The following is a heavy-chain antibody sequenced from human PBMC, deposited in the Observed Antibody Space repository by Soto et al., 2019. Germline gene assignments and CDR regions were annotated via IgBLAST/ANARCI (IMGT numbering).Heavy chain of an antibody. J-gene: IGHJ6*02. Sequence: QVQLVQSGAEVKKPGASVKVSCKATGYTFTSYGISWVRQAPGEGLEWMGWISAYNGNTNYAQKLQGRVTMTTDTSTSTAYMELRSLRSDDTAVYYCAVPFLWFGENYSRYGRGMDVWGQGTTVTVSS. CDR2: ISAYNGNT. V-gene: IGHV1-18*01. CDR1: GYTFTSYG. D-gene: IGHD3-10*01. CDR3: AVPFLWFGENYSRYGRGMDV.